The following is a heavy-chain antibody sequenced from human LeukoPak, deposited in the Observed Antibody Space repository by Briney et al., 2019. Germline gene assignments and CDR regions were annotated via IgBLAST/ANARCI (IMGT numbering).Heavy chain of an antibody. Sequence: ASVKVSCKASGYTFTSYGISWVRQATGQGLEWMGWMNPNSGNTGYAQKFQGRVTITRNTSISTAYMELSSLRSEDTAVYYCAREGGGDSSGYYHSYYYYMDVWGKGTTVTVSS. CDR2: MNPNSGNT. CDR1: GYTFTSYG. D-gene: IGHD3-22*01. V-gene: IGHV1-8*03. CDR3: AREGGGDSSGYYHSYYYYMDV. J-gene: IGHJ6*03.